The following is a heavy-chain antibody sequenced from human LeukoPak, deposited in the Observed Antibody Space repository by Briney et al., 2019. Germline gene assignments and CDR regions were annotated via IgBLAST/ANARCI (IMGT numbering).Heavy chain of an antibody. CDR3: ASSSYDILTGYYFDY. CDR1: GDSMNNYY. Sequence: SETLSLTCTVSGDSMNNYYWSWIRQPPGKGLEWIGYIYYSGSTNYNPSLKSRVTISVDTSKNQFSLKLSSVTAADTAVYYCASSSYDILTGYYFDYCGQGTLVTVSS. V-gene: IGHV4-59*01. J-gene: IGHJ4*02. CDR2: IYYSGST. D-gene: IGHD3-9*01.